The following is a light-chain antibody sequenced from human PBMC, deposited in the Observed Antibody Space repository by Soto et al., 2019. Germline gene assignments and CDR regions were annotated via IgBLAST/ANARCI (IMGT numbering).Light chain of an antibody. CDR1: SDDIGSFNL. CDR2: EVY. CDR3: CSYAGSRWM. V-gene: IGLV2-23*02. Sequence: QSALTQPASVSGSPGQSITFSCTGSSDDIGSFNLVSWYQQYPGKAPKLILYEVYKRPLGVSDRFSGSKSGSTASLTISGLQAEAEADYHCCSYAGSRWMFGGGTKVTVL. J-gene: IGLJ3*02.